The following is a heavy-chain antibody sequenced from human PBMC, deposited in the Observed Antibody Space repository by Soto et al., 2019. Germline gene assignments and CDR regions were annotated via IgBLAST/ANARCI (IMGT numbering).Heavy chain of an antibody. Sequence: QVQLVQSGAEVKKPGASVSVSCKASGYTFTGDYLHWVRQAPGQGLEWMAWINPKSGYTKSAQKFQARVTLTRDTSISTAHMELRSLRSEDTAVYFCARYTGSNSLFDSWGQGTLVTVSS. CDR3: ARYTGSNSLFDS. J-gene: IGHJ4*02. D-gene: IGHD1-26*01. CDR1: GYTFTGDY. V-gene: IGHV1-2*02. CDR2: INPKSGYT.